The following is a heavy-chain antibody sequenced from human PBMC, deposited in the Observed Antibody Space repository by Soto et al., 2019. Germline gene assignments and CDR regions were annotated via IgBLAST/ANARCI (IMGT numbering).Heavy chain of an antibody. J-gene: IGHJ5*02. CDR1: GLTFSSYA. CDR2: ISGSGGST. D-gene: IGHD1-1*01. V-gene: IGHV3-23*01. CDR3: AKSPSVVLFTSTLGGNNWFDP. Sequence: GGSLRLSCAASGLTFSSYAMNWVRQAPGKGLEWVSAISGSGGSTYYADSVKGRFTISRDNSKNTLYLQMNSLRAEDTAVYFCAKSPSVVLFTSTLGGNNWFDPWGDGPLVNV.